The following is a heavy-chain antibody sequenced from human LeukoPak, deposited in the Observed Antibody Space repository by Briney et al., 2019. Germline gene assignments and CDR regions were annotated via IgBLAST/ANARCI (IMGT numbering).Heavy chain of an antibody. D-gene: IGHD1-26*01. CDR3: ARHSGSYGVEDAFDI. CDR2: ISAYNGNT. J-gene: IGHJ3*02. Sequence: ASVKVSCKASGYTFTSYGISWVRQAPGQGLEWMGWISAYNGNTNYAQKLQGRVTMTTDTSTSTAYMELRSLRSDDTAVYYCARHSGSYGVEDAFDIWGQGTMVTVSS. V-gene: IGHV1-18*01. CDR1: GYTFTSYG.